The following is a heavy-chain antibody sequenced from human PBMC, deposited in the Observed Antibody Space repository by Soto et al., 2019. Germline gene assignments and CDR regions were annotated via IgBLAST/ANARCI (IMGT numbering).Heavy chain of an antibody. Sequence: GGSLRLSCAASGFNFSSYGMHWVRQAPGKGLEWVAVISYDGSNKYYADSVKGRFTISRDNSKNTLYLQMNSLRAEDTAVYYCEKDRWGGSSFTLDYWGQGTLVTVSS. V-gene: IGHV3-30*18. CDR1: GFNFSSYG. CDR2: ISYDGSNK. D-gene: IGHD1-26*01. J-gene: IGHJ4*02. CDR3: EKDRWGGSSFTLDY.